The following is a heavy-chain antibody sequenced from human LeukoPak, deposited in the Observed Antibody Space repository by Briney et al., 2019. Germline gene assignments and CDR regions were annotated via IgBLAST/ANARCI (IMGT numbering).Heavy chain of an antibody. CDR2: IKPNSGGT. J-gene: IGHJ4*02. Sequence: ASVKVSCKASGYTFTGYYMHWVRQAPGQGLEWMGWIKPNSGGTNYAQKFQGRVTMTRDTSISTAYMELSRLRSDDTAVYYCARDLVVVPAAIRTWYYFDCWGQGTLVTVSS. V-gene: IGHV1-2*02. CDR1: GYTFTGYY. CDR3: ARDLVVVPAAIRTWYYFDC. D-gene: IGHD2-2*01.